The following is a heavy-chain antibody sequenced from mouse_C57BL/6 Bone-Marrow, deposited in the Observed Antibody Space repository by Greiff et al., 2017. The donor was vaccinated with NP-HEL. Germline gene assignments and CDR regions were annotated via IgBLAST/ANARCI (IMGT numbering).Heavy chain of an antibody. D-gene: IGHD1-1*01. J-gene: IGHJ2*01. CDR2: IDPEDGDT. V-gene: IGHV14-1*01. Sequence: VQLQQSGAELVRPGASVKLSCTASGFNIKDYYMHWVKQRPEQGLEWIGRIDPEDGDTEYAPKFQGKATMTADTSSNTAYLQLSSLTSEDTAVYYCNQRYIKDYGSSYDYWGQGTTLTVSS. CDR1: GFNIKDYY. CDR3: NQRYIKDYGSSYDY.